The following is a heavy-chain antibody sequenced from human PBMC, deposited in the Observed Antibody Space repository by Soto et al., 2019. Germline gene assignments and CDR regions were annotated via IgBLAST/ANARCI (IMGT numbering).Heavy chain of an antibody. J-gene: IGHJ4*02. CDR3: ARHRVMEWHNTNSVGGHAY. CDR1: GGSVSSNSYY. D-gene: IGHD3-3*01. CDR2: VYYSGNT. Sequence: QLQLQESGPGLVKPSETLSLTCTVSGGSVSSNSYYWDWIRQPPGKGLEWIASVYYSGNTHYNPSLQSRVTSSVDTSGTQFSLRLTSVTDADTAVYFCARHRVMEWHNTNSVGGHAYWGLGCLVSVSS. V-gene: IGHV4-39*01.